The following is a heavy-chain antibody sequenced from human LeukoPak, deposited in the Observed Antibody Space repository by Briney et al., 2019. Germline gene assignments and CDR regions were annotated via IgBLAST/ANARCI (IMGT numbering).Heavy chain of an antibody. CDR3: ARDPLRWLQNNYYYYYMDV. V-gene: IGHV3-11*04. J-gene: IGHJ6*03. CDR2: ISSTSRTI. Sequence: GGSLRLSCAASGFTFSDYYMSWIRQAPGKGLEWVSYISSTSRTIYYADSVKGRFTLSRDNAKNSVYLQMNSLRDEDTAVYFCARDPLRWLQNNYYYYYMDVWGKGTTVTVSS. D-gene: IGHD5-24*01. CDR1: GFTFSDYY.